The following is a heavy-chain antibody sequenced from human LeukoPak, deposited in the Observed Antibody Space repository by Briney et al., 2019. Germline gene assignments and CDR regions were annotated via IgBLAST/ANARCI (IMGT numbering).Heavy chain of an antibody. D-gene: IGHD4-23*01. J-gene: IGHJ1*01. Sequence: SETLSLTCTVSGGSISSYYWTWIRQPPGKGLEWIGYIYYSGSTNYNPSLKSRVTISIDTSKNQFSLKLSSVTAADTAVYYCARGDSTVTPKYFQYWGQGTLVTVSS. CDR1: GGSISSYY. CDR2: IYYSGST. CDR3: ARGDSTVTPKYFQY. V-gene: IGHV4-59*01.